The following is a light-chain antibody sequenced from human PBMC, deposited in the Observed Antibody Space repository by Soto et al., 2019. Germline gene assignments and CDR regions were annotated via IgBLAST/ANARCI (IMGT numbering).Light chain of an antibody. CDR2: DVN. CDR3: SSYTTSNTWV. CDR1: SSDVGGYKY. V-gene: IGLV2-14*03. Sequence: QSVLTQPASVSGSPGQSITISCTGTSSDVGGYKYVSWYQQHPGKAPKLMIYDVNNRPSGVSNRFSGSKSGNTASLTISGLQAEDEADYYCSSYTTSNTWVFGGGTKVTVL. J-gene: IGLJ3*02.